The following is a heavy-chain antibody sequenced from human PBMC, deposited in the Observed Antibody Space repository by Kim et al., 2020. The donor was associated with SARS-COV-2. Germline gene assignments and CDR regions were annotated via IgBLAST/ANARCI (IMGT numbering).Heavy chain of an antibody. CDR1: GFTFSSYE. CDR2: ISSSGSTI. J-gene: IGHJ5*02. D-gene: IGHD3-10*01. CDR3: ARDPGADYYGSGP. Sequence: GGSLRLSCAASGFTFSSYEMNWVRQAPGKGLEWVSYISSSGSTIYYADSVKGRFTISRDNAKNSLYLQMNSLRAEDTAVYYCARDPGADYYGSGPWGQGTLGTASS. V-gene: IGHV3-48*03.